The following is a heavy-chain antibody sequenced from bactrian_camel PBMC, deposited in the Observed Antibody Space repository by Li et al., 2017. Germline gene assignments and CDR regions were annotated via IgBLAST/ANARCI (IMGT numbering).Heavy chain of an antibody. J-gene: IGHJ4*01. CDR2: IDTDGST. D-gene: IGHD2*01. V-gene: IGHV3S10*01. Sequence: DVQLVESGGALVQPGGSLRLTCAASGFTFSSYDMSWVRQAPGKEREGVAIIDTDGSTFYADSVAGRFTISQDNSKNTLSLQMNDLKPEDTAMYYCAAGLYGRQWSDTRGNYWGQGTQVTVS. CDR3: AAGLYGRQWSDTRGNY. CDR1: GFTFSSYD.